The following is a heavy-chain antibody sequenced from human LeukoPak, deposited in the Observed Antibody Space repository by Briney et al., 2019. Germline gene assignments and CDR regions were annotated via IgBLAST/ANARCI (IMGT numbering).Heavy chain of an antibody. CDR1: GYTFTGYY. V-gene: IGHV1-2*02. D-gene: IGHD2-21*02. CDR3: ARILAYCGGDCTPQTPWSPVDAFDI. J-gene: IGHJ3*02. Sequence: ASVKVSCKASGYTFTGYYMHWVRQAPGQGLEWMGWINPNSGGTNYAQKFQGRVTMTRDTSISTAYMELSRLRSDDTAVYYCARILAYCGGDCTPQTPWSPVDAFDIWGQGTMVTVSS. CDR2: INPNSGGT.